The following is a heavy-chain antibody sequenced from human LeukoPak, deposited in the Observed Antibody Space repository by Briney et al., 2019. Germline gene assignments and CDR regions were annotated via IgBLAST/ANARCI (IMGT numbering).Heavy chain of an antibody. V-gene: IGHV4-34*01. CDR1: GGSFSGYY. CDR3: ARGSLGYCSSASCYGNYYFMDV. Sequence: PSETLSLTCAVNGGSFSGYYWSWIRQPPGKGLEWIGEINHSGTTNYNPSLKSRVTISVDASKNHFSLKLSSVTAADTAVYYCARGSLGYCSSASCYGNYYFMDVWDKGTTVTVSS. D-gene: IGHD2-2*01. CDR2: INHSGTT. J-gene: IGHJ6*03.